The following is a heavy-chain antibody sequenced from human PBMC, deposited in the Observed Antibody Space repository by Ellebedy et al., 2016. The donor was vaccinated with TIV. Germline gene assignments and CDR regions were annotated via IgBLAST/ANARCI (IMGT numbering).Heavy chain of an antibody. CDR2: IDWDDAK. CDR1: GFSLSTSGMC. CDR3: ARILSSSGWAFDS. J-gene: IGHJ4*02. Sequence: SGPTLVKPPQTLTLTCTFSGFSLSTSGMCVSWIRQPPGKALEWLARIDWDDAKYYSTSLKTRLTISKDTSKNPVVLTITHMDPVDTATYYCARILSSSGWAFDSWGQGTLVTVSS. V-gene: IGHV2-70*11. D-gene: IGHD6-19*01.